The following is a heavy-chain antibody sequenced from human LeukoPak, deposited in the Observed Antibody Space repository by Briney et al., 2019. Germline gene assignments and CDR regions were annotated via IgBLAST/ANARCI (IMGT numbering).Heavy chain of an antibody. J-gene: IGHJ4*02. V-gene: IGHV3-7*01. CDR3: ARVYSSGWYGSLDTDY. CDR2: IKQDGSEK. CDR1: GFTFSSYW. Sequence: GGSLRLSCAASGFTFSSYWMSWVRQAPGKGLEWVANIKQDGSEKYYVDSVKGRFTISRDNAKNSLYLQLNSLRAEDTAVYYCARVYSSGWYGSLDTDYWGQGTLVTVSS. D-gene: IGHD6-19*01.